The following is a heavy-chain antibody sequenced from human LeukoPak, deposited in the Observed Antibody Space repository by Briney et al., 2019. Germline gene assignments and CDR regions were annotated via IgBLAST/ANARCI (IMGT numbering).Heavy chain of an antibody. CDR2: IKQDGSGG. Sequence: GGSLRLSCAASGFTFSTCWMTWVRQAPGKGLEWVANIKQDGSGGYYVDSVKGRFTISRDNAKSSLYLQMNSLRAEDTAVYYCAKSLVVVNDPPDYWGQGTLVTVSS. V-gene: IGHV3-7*01. D-gene: IGHD2-21*01. J-gene: IGHJ4*02. CDR1: GFTFSTCW. CDR3: AKSLVVVNDPPDY.